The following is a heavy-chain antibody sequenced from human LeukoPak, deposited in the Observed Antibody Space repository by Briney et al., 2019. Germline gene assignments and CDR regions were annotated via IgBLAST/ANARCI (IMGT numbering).Heavy chain of an antibody. CDR3: ARAPLLYCSSTSCYGRWFDP. CDR1: GYTFTSYG. CDR2: ISAYNGNT. J-gene: IGHJ5*02. V-gene: IGHV1-18*01. Sequence: ASVKVSCKASGYTFTSYGISWVRQAPGQGLEWMGWISAYNGNTNYAQKLQGRVTMTTDTSTSTAYMELRSLRSDDTAVYYCARAPLLYCSSTSCYGRWFDPWGQGTLVTVSS. D-gene: IGHD2-2*01.